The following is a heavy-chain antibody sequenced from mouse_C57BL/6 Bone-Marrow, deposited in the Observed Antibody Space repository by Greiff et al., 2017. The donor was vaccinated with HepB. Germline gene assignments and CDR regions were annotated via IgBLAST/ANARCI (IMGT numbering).Heavy chain of an antibody. D-gene: IGHD1-1*01. V-gene: IGHV14-4*01. CDR1: GFNIKDDY. CDR2: IDPENGDT. J-gene: IGHJ2*01. CDR3: TTNYGSSYPYYFDY. Sequence: VQLQQSGAELVRPGASVKLSCTASGFNIKDDYMHWVKQRPEQGLEWIGWIDPENGDTEYASKFQGKATITADTSSNTAYLQLSSLTSEDTAVYYCTTNYGSSYPYYFDYWGQGTTRTVSS.